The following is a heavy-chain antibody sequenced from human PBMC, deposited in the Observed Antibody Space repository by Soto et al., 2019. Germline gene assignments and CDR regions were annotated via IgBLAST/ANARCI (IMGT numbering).Heavy chain of an antibody. D-gene: IGHD4-17*01. Sequence: GGSLRLSCAASGFTFTKAWMSWVRQAPGKGLEWVGRIKSKTDGGTTDYAAPVKGRFTILRDDSKNTLFLQMNSLKTEDTALYYCTTLYGDYTVEFDNWGQGTLVTVSS. CDR2: IKSKTDGGTT. CDR1: GFTFTKAW. J-gene: IGHJ4*02. CDR3: TTLYGDYTVEFDN. V-gene: IGHV3-15*01.